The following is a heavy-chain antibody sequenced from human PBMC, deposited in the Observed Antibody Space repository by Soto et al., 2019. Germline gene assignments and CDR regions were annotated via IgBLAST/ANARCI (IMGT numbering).Heavy chain of an antibody. J-gene: IGHJ3*01. CDR1: GASVTSNTYY. Sequence: QLQLQESGPGLVRPSKTLSLTCIFSGASVTSNTYYWPWIRQPPGKGLEWVGSIHHDGKTYYHPSLKSRVTISIDTSTNQFSLRLSSMTAADTALFYCATPRDYNKYLGAFGVWGQGTMVTVAS. D-gene: IGHD4-4*01. CDR3: ATPRDYNKYLGAFGV. CDR2: IHHDGKT. V-gene: IGHV4-39*01.